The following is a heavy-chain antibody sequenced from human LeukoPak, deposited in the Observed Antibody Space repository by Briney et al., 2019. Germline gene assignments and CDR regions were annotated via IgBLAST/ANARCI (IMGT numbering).Heavy chain of an antibody. V-gene: IGHV4-31*03. CDR3: ARGARYYYGSGSYLRPYNWFDP. J-gene: IGHJ5*02. CDR2: IYYSGST. CDR1: GGSISSGGYY. D-gene: IGHD3-10*01. Sequence: SETLSLTCTVSGGSISSGGYYWSWIRQHPGKGLEWIGYIYYSGSTYYNPSLKSRVTISVDTSKNQFSLKLSSVTAADTAVYYCARGARYYYGSGSYLRPYNWFDPWGQGTLVTVSS.